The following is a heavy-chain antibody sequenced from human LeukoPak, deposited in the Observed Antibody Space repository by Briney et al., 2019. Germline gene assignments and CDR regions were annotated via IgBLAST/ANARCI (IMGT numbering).Heavy chain of an antibody. V-gene: IGHV4-30-2*01. CDR3: ASHSLIVGATAFDY. CDR1: GGSISSGGYY. CDR2: IYDSGST. D-gene: IGHD1-26*01. Sequence: SETLSLTCTVSGGSISSGGYYWSWIRQPPGKGLEWIGYIYDSGSTYDNPSLKSRVTISVDRSKNQFSLKLSSVTAADTAVYYCASHSLIVGATAFDYWGQGTLVTVSS. J-gene: IGHJ4*02.